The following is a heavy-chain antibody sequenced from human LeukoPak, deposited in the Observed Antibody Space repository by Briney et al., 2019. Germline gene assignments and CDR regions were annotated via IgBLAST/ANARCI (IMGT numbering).Heavy chain of an antibody. V-gene: IGHV3-48*03. CDR2: ISSSGSTI. CDR1: GFTFSSYE. CDR3: ARDDSGDWYWGW. Sequence: GGSLRLSCAASGFTFSSYEMNWVRQAPGKGLEWVSYISSSGSTIYYADSVKGRFTISRDTSKSTLYLQMNSLRAEDTAVYYCARDDSGDWYWGWWGQGTLVTVSS. D-gene: IGHD4-17*01. J-gene: IGHJ4*02.